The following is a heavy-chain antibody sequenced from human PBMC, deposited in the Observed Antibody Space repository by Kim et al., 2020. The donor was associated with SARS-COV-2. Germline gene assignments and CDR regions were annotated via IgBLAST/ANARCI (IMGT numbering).Heavy chain of an antibody. CDR1: GFNFSSYE. CDR3: ARDEGYTYAYEYYYYGMDV. CDR2: ISSSGSTI. D-gene: IGHD5-18*01. V-gene: IGHV3-48*03. J-gene: IGHJ6*02. Sequence: GGSLRLSCAASGFNFSSYEMNWVRQAPGKGLERVSYISSSGSTIYYADSVKGRFTIPRDNAKNSVYLQMNSLRAEDTAVYYCARDEGYTYAYEYYYYGMDVWRQDTTVAVSS.